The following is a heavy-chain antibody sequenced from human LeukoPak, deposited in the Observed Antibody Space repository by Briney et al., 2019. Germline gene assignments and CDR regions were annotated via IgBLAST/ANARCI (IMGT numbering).Heavy chain of an antibody. CDR1: GFTFDDYA. CDR2: ISWNSGSI. V-gene: IGHV3-9*01. D-gene: IGHD2-2*01. J-gene: IGHJ4*02. Sequence: GRSLRLSCAASGFTFDDYAMHWVRHAPGKGLEWVSGISWNSGSIGYADSVKGRFTISRDNAKNSLYLQMNSLRAEDTALYYCAFYCSSTSCQDYWGQGTLVTVSS. CDR3: AFYCSSTSCQDY.